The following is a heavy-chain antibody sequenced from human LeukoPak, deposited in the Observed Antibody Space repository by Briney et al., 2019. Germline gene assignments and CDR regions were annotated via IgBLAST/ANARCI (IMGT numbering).Heavy chain of an antibody. D-gene: IGHD3-3*01. CDR3: ARDPTVITSSRITIFGVVKGPHNWFDP. CDR2: INPSDGRT. V-gene: IGHV1-46*01. Sequence: ASVKVSCKASGYTFSSYSVHWVRQPPGQGLEWMGIINPSDGRTTYAQNFQGRATMTRDTSTSTVYMELSSLRSEDTAVYYCARDPTVITSSRITIFGVVKGPHNWFDPWGQGTLVTVSS. J-gene: IGHJ5*02. CDR1: GYTFSSYS.